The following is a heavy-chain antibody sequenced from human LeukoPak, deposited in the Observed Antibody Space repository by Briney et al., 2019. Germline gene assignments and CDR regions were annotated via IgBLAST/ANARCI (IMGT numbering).Heavy chain of an antibody. J-gene: IGHJ5*02. D-gene: IGHD2-21*02. V-gene: IGHV4-59*01. CDR3: ARGNRMTAMNNWFDP. CDR1: GGSISSYY. CDR2: IYYSGST. Sequence: SETLSLTGTVSGGSISSYYWSWIRQPPGKGLEWIGYIYYSGSTNYNPSLKSRVTISVDTSKNQLSLKLSSVTAADTAVYYCARGNRMTAMNNWFDPWGQGTLVTVSS.